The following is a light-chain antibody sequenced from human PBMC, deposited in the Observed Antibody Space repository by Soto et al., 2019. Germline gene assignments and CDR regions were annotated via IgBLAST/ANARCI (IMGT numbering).Light chain of an antibody. CDR2: KNN. CDR3: AAWDDSLTGHWV. Sequence: QSVLTQPPSASGTPGQRVTVSCFGSSSNIGSNYVYWYQQLPRAAPKLLIYKNNQRPSGVPDRFSGSKSATSASLAISGLQSEDEADYYCAAWDDSLTGHWVFGGGTKVTVL. J-gene: IGLJ3*02. V-gene: IGLV1-47*01. CDR1: SSNIGSNY.